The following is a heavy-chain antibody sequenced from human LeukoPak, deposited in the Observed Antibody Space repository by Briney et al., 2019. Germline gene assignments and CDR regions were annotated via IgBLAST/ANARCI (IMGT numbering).Heavy chain of an antibody. CDR2: ISYDGSNK. D-gene: IGHD2-2*01. Sequence: GRSLRLSCAASGFTFSSYAMHWVRQAPGKGLEWVAVISYDGSNKYYADSVKGRFTISRDNSKNTLYLQMNSLRAEDTAVYYCARDSLLLGYCSSTSCWYYMDVWGKGTTVTVSS. J-gene: IGHJ6*03. V-gene: IGHV3-30-3*01. CDR3: ARDSLLLGYCSSTSCWYYMDV. CDR1: GFTFSSYA.